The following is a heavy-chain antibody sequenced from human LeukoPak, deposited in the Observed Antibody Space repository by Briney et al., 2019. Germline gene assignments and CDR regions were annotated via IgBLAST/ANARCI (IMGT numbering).Heavy chain of an antibody. CDR1: GGSISSSSHY. CDR2: IYYSGST. CDR3: ARLYTVTILFDY. J-gene: IGHJ4*02. Sequence: SETLSLTCTVSGGSISSSSHYWGWIRQPPGKGLEWIGSIYYSGSTYYNPSLKSRVTISVDTSKNQFSLKLSSVTAADTAVYYCARLYTVTILFDYWGQGTLVTVSS. D-gene: IGHD4-17*01. V-gene: IGHV4-39*07.